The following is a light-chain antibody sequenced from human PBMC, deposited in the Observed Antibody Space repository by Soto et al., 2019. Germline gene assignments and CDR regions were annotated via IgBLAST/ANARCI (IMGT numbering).Light chain of an antibody. V-gene: IGKV1-39*01. CDR1: QSYSSY. CDR2: DAS. J-gene: IGKJ1*01. Sequence: DIQMTQSPSSLSASVGNRVTITCRASQSYSSYLKWSQQKPGQAPNLLSYDASRLQSGGPSRFSGSGSGTDFTLTISRLQPEDFATYFCQQTYSAPPTFGKGTKVDIK. CDR3: QQTYSAPPT.